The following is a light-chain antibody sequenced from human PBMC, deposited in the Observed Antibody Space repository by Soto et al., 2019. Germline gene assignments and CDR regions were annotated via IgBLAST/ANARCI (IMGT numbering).Light chain of an antibody. CDR2: AAS. V-gene: IGKV3-20*01. CDR1: QTLSINS. Sequence: EIVLTQSPDSLSLSPGERATLFCRASQTLSINSLAWYQQKTGQAPRLLIYAASTRDTGIPDRFNGSGSGTDFALTINRLEPEDFAVDYCHHYDGAPRTVGPGTKVDGK. CDR3: HHYDGAPRT. J-gene: IGKJ3*01.